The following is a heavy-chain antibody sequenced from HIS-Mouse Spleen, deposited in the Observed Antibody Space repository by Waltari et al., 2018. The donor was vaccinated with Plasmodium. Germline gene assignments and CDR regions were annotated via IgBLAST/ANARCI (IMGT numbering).Heavy chain of an antibody. CDR1: GFTFDDYA. D-gene: IGHD6-6*01. Sequence: TASGFTFDDYAMHWVRQAPGKGLEWVSGISWNSGSIGYADSVKGRFTISRDNAKNSLYLQMNSLRAEDTALYYCAKARGSSSAFDIWGQGTMVTVSS. CDR2: ISWNSGSI. V-gene: IGHV3-9*01. J-gene: IGHJ3*02. CDR3: AKARGSSSAFDI.